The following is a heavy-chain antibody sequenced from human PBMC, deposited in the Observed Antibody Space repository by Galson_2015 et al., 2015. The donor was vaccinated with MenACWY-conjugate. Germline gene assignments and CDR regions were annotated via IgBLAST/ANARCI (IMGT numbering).Heavy chain of an antibody. J-gene: IGHJ4*02. CDR3: ARVPRHSSGWSDYFDY. Sequence: SVKVSCKASGYTFTSYYMHWVRQAPGQGLEWMGIINPSGGSTSYAQKFQGRVTMTRDTSTSTVYMELSSLRSEDTAVYYCARVPRHSSGWSDYFDYWGQGTLVTVSS. CDR1: GYTFTSYY. V-gene: IGHV1-46*03. D-gene: IGHD6-19*01. CDR2: INPSGGST.